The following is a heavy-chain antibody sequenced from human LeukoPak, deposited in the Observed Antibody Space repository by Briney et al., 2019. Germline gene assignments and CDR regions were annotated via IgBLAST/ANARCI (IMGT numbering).Heavy chain of an antibody. CDR1: GFTFSAFG. V-gene: IGHV3-23*01. CDR2: ITKSGDST. CDR3: TKDYCGKFCSAV. Sequence: GGSLRLSCAASGFTFSAFGMNWVRQAPGKGLEWVSTITKSGDSTYYVDSVKGRFTISRDNSKNTLYLQMSNLRAEDTAKYYCTKDYCGKFCSAVWGQGTTVTVSS. J-gene: IGHJ6*02. D-gene: IGHD3-9*01.